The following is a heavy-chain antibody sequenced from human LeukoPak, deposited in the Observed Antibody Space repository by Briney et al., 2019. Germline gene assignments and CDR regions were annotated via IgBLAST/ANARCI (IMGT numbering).Heavy chain of an antibody. J-gene: IGHJ4*02. Sequence: PSETLSLTCAVYGGSFSGYYWSWIRQPPGKGLEWIGEINHSGSTNYNPSLKSRVTISVDTSKNQFSLMLSSVTAADTAVYYCARAAGYDFWSGYSPFDYWGQGTLVTVSS. V-gene: IGHV4-34*01. D-gene: IGHD3-3*01. CDR1: GGSFSGYY. CDR3: ARAAGYDFWSGYSPFDY. CDR2: INHSGST.